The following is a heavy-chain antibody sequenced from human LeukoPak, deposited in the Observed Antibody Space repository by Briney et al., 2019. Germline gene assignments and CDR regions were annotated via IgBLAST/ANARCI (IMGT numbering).Heavy chain of an antibody. V-gene: IGHV3-21*01. D-gene: IGHD5-18*01. CDR2: ISSSSSYI. CDR3: ARVRAMDAFDI. CDR1: GFTFSSYS. Sequence: GGSLRLSCAASGFTFSSYSMNWVRQAPGKGLEWVSSISSSSSYIYYADSVKGRFTISRGNAKNSLYLQMNSLRAEDTAVYYCARVRAMDAFDIWGQGTMVTVSS. J-gene: IGHJ3*02.